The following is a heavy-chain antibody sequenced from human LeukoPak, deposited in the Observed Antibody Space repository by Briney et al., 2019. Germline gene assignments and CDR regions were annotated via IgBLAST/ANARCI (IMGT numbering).Heavy chain of an antibody. CDR1: GFTFSRYW. V-gene: IGHV3-74*01. CDR2: IKSDGSST. J-gene: IGHJ4*02. CDR3: VRDNRSYNFDY. Sequence: GGSLTLSCAASGFTFSRYWMHWVRQAPRKGLVWVSCIKSDGSSTSIADSAKGRFTISRDNAKNTVYLQMNSLRAEDTAVYYCVRDNRSYNFDYWGQGTLVTVSS. D-gene: IGHD1-26*01.